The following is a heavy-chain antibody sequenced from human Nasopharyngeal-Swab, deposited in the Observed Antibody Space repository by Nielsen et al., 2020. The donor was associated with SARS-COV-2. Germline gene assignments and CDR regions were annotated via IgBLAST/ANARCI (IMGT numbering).Heavy chain of an antibody. Sequence: GESLKISCKGSGYSFTSYWISWVRQMPGKGLEWMGIIYPGDSDTRYSPSFQGQVTISADKSISTAYLQWSSLKASDTAMYYCARLDYDILTGWGGFDPWGQGTLVTVSS. J-gene: IGHJ5*02. CDR2: IYPGDSDT. CDR3: ARLDYDILTGWGGFDP. CDR1: GYSFTSYW. V-gene: IGHV5-51*01. D-gene: IGHD3-9*01.